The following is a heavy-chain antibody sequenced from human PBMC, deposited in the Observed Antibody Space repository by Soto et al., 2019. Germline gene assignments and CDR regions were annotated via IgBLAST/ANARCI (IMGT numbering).Heavy chain of an antibody. CDR2: INAGNGNT. V-gene: IGHV1-3*01. Sequence: ASVKVSCKASGYTFTSYAMHWVRQAPGQRLEWMGWINAGNGNTKYSQKFQGRVTITRDTSASTAYMELNSLRSEDTAVFYCARADYESRGYYYSYWGQGTLVTVSS. J-gene: IGHJ4*02. CDR1: GYTFTSYA. CDR3: ARADYESRGYYYSY. D-gene: IGHD3-22*01.